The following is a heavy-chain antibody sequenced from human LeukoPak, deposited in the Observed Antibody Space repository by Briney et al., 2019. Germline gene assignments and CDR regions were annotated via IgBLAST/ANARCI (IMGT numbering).Heavy chain of an antibody. CDR2: IYYSGST. J-gene: IGHJ4*02. D-gene: IGHD3-22*01. V-gene: IGHV4-39*01. CDR1: GGSISSSSYY. CDR3: ARARWITMIGEYYFDY. Sequence: SETLSLTCTVSGGSISSSSYYWGWTRRPPGKGLEWIGSIYYSGSTYYNPSLKSRVTISVDTSKNQFSLKLSSVTAADTAVYYCARARWITMIGEYYFDYWGQGTLVTVSS.